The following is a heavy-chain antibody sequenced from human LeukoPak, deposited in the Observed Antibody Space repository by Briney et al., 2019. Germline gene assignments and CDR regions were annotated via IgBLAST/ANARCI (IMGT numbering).Heavy chain of an antibody. CDR3: ARDRSISGWYRGDWFDP. V-gene: IGHV3-7*01. J-gene: IGHJ5*02. CDR2: IKEDGSEK. CDR1: GFTFSNYW. D-gene: IGHD6-19*01. Sequence: GGSLRLSCAASGFTFSNYWMSWVRQAPGKGLEWVANIKEDGSEKYYVDSVKGRFTTSRDNAKNSLYLQMNSLRAEDTAVYYCARDRSISGWYRGDWFDPWGQGTLVTVSS.